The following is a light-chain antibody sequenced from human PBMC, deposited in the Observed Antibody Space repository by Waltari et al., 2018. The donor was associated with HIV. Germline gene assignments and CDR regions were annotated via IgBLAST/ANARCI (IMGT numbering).Light chain of an antibody. J-gene: IGLJ2*01. V-gene: IGLV1-36*01. Sequence: QSVLTQPPSVSEAPRQRVTIPCSGSSPNIGNNAVNWYHQLPGKAPKLLIYYDDPLPSPVSNRFSASKSGTSASLAISGLQSEDEADYYCAAAGDGSLNGPVFGGGTKLTVL. CDR2: YDD. CDR3: AAGDGSLNGPV. CDR1: SPNIGNNA.